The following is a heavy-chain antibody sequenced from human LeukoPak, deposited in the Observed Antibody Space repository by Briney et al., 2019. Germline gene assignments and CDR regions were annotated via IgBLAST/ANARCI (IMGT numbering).Heavy chain of an antibody. CDR1: GGSISSYY. CDR3: ARVGDKWVPTYFDY. D-gene: IGHD1-26*01. Sequence: SETLSLTCSVSGGSISSYYWSWIRQPPGKGLEWIGYIYYSGSTNYNPSLKSRVTISVDTSKNQFSLKLSSVTAADTAVYYCARVGDKWVPTYFDYWGQGTLVTVSS. J-gene: IGHJ4*02. V-gene: IGHV4-59*01. CDR2: IYYSGST.